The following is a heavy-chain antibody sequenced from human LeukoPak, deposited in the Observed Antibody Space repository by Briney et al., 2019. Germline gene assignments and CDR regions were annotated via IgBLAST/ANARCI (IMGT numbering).Heavy chain of an antibody. CDR3: ARGKAAIGSRTAFDY. CDR1: GFTFSSFA. V-gene: IGHV3-23*01. J-gene: IGHJ4*02. CDR2: ISGSGTNT. Sequence: GGSLRLSCAASGFTFSSFALSWVRQAPGKGLEGVSAISGSGTNTYYADSVKGRFTISRDNSENTLYMQVNSLKAEDTAIYFCARGKAAIGSRTAFDYWGQGTLVTVSS. D-gene: IGHD6-13*01.